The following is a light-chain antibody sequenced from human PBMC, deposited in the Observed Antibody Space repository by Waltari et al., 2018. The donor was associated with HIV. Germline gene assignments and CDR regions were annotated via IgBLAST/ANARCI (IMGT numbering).Light chain of an antibody. CDR2: DDS. CDR1: NIGSKR. Sequence: SYVLTQSPSVSVAPGQTARIFCGGNNIGSKRVHWYQQRPGQAPVLVVDDDSDRPSGIPERFSGSNSGNTATLTISRVEAGDEADYYCQVWDSSSDHYVFGTGTKVTVL. V-gene: IGLV3-21*02. J-gene: IGLJ1*01. CDR3: QVWDSSSDHYV.